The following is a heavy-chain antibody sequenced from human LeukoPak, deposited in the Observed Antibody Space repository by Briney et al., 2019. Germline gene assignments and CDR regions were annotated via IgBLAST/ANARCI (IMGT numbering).Heavy chain of an antibody. V-gene: IGHV1-18*01. CDR3: VREVSEANAGYMDV. CDR2: ISVFYGHT. D-gene: IGHD2-8*01. Sequence: ASVKVSCKASGYTFTNYGIILVRQAPGQGLEWRGWISVFYGHTNYSQNFQGRLTITTHTSTSTAYLELRSLRSDDTAVYYCVREVSEANAGYMDVWGTGTTVTVSS. J-gene: IGHJ6*03. CDR1: GYTFTNYG.